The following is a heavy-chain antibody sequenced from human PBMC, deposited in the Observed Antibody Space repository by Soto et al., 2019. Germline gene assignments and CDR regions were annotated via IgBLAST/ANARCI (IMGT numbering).Heavy chain of an antibody. J-gene: IGHJ4*02. V-gene: IGHV3-30-3*01. Sequence: QVQLVESGGGVVQPGRSLRLSCAASGFTFSSYAMHWVRQAPGTGLEWVAVISYDGSNKYYADSVKGRFTISRDNSQNTLYLQMNSLRAEDTAVYYCARTIRRENYYDSSGYYYFDYWGQGTLVTVSS. CDR1: GFTFSSYA. CDR2: ISYDGSNK. CDR3: ARTIRRENYYDSSGYYYFDY. D-gene: IGHD3-22*01.